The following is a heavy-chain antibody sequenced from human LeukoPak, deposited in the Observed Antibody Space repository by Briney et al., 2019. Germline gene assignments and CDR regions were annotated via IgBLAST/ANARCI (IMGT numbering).Heavy chain of an antibody. J-gene: IGHJ6*02. CDR3: AKEVTTVTANYYYYGMDV. D-gene: IGHD4-4*01. V-gene: IGHV3-30*18. Sequence: GGSLRLSCAASGFTFSSYGMHWVRQAPGKGLEWVAVISYGGSNKYYADSVKGRFTISRDNSKNTLYLQMNSLRAEDTAVYYCAKEVTTVTANYYYYGMDVWGQGTTVTVSS. CDR1: GFTFSSYG. CDR2: ISYGGSNK.